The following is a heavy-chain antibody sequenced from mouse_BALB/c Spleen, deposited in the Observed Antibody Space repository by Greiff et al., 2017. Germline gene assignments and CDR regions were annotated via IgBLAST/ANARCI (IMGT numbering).Heavy chain of an antibody. CDR3: TREGNWYYFDY. D-gene: IGHD4-1*01. CDR1: GFTFSSYT. CDR2: ISSGGSYT. Sequence: EVKLVESGGGLVKPGGSLKLSCAASGFTFSSYTMSWVRQTPEKRLEWVATISSGGSYTYYPDSVKGRFTISRDNAKNTLYLQMSSLKSEDTAMYYCTREGNWYYFDYWGQGTTLTVSS. V-gene: IGHV5-6-4*01. J-gene: IGHJ2*01.